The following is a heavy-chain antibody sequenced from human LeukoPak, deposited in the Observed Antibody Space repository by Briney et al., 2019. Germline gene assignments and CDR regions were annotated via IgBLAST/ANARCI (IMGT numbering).Heavy chain of an antibody. V-gene: IGHV3-30*02. J-gene: IGHJ4*02. D-gene: IGHD3-10*01. Sequence: GGSLRLSCAASGFTFSSYGMHWIRQAPGKGLEWVAFIRNDGSIIYNADSVKGRFTISRDNSKNTLYLQMNSLRAEDTAVYYCAIRSYDYWGQGTLVTVSS. CDR3: AIRSYDY. CDR2: IRNDGSII. CDR1: GFTFSSYG.